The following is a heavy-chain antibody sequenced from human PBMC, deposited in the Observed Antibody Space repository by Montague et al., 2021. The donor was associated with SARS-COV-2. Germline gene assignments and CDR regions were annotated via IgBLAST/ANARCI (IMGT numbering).Heavy chain of an antibody. CDR3: ARMGSAVPGIMCTYNFNI. D-gene: IGHD6-19*01. Sequence: PALVKPTQTLTLTCTFSGFSLSTSGVCVSWIRQPPGKALEWLALIDGDDDKYYSASLKTRLTISKGPSTNQVVLTMTNMDPVDTGTYYCARMGSAVPGIMCTYNFNIWGQGTQVTVSS. V-gene: IGHV2-70*13. CDR1: GFSLSTSGVC. CDR2: IDGDDDK. J-gene: IGHJ4*02.